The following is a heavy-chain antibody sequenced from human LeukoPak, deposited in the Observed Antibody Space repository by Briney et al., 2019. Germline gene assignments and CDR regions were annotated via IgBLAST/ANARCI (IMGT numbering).Heavy chain of an antibody. CDR1: GFTFSSYE. D-gene: IGHD1-1*01. J-gene: IGHJ4*02. CDR2: ISSSGSTI. V-gene: IGHV3-48*03. CDR3: ARYQLERFGY. Sequence: PGGSLRLSCAASGFTFSSYEMNWVRQAPGKGPEWVSYISSSGSTIYYADSVKGRFTISRDNAKNSLYLQMNSLRAEDTAVYYCARYQLERFGYWGQGTLVTVSS.